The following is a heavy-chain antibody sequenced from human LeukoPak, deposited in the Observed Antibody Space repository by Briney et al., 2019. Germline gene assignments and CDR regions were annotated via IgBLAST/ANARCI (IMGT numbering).Heavy chain of an antibody. CDR2: IKQDGSEK. V-gene: IGHV3-7*01. J-gene: IGHJ4*02. CDR1: GFNFNDYA. CDR3: ARDRLVVGARGGVDY. D-gene: IGHD1-26*01. Sequence: GGSLRLSCAASGFNFNDYAMKWVRQAPGKGLEWVANIKQDGSEKYYVDSVKGRFTISRDNAKNSLYLQMSSLRAEDTAVYYCARDRLVVGARGGVDYWGQGTLVPVSS.